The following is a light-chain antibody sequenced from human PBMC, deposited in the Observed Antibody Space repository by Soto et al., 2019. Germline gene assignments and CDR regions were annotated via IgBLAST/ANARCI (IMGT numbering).Light chain of an antibody. CDR1: QSVSIN. CDR3: QQYDNWPWT. J-gene: IGKJ1*01. Sequence: EIVMRKSPATLSATPGERATLSFRASQSVSINLSLYQQKPGQAPSLLIYVASTRATGIPDRFSGSGSVTDLTLTISRLEPEDFALDYCQQYDNWPWTFGQGTKVDNK. CDR2: VAS. V-gene: IGKV3-15*01.